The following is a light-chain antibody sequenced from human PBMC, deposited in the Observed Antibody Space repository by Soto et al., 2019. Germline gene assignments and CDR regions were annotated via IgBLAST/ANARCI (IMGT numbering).Light chain of an antibody. J-gene: IGKJ1*01. CDR3: QQYNSYPWT. V-gene: IGKV1-5*03. CDR2: KAF. CDR1: QSINNW. Sequence: DIQMTQSPSILSASVGDRVTITCRASQSINNWLAWYQQKPGKAPKLLIYKAFSLESGVPSRFSGRGSGTEFTLTISSLQPDDFATYYCQQYNSYPWTFGQGTKVDIK.